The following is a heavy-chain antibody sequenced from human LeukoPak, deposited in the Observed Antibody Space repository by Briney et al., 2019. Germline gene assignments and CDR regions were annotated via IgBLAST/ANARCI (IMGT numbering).Heavy chain of an antibody. D-gene: IGHD1-7*01. CDR3: AKEFNWNLLDP. CDR1: GFTVSSNY. V-gene: IGHV3-53*01. CDR2: IYSGGDT. Sequence: GGSLRLSCAVSGFTVSSNYLSWVRQAPGKGLEWVSVIYSGGDTYYGDSVKGRFTISRDNAKNTLYLQMNSLRAEDTAVYYCAKEFNWNLLDPWGQGTLVTVSS. J-gene: IGHJ5*02.